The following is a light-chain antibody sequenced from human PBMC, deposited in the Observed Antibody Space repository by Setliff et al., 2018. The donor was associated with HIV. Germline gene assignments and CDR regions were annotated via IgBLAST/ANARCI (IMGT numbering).Light chain of an antibody. Sequence: QTVVTQEPSLTVSPGGTVTLTCASSTGAVTSGYYPNWFQQKPGQAPRVLIYSISNKHSWTPARFSGSLLGGKAALTLSGVQPEDEAEYYCLLYYGGAQPWVFGGGTKVTV. J-gene: IGLJ3*02. CDR3: LLYYGGAQPWV. V-gene: IGLV7-43*01. CDR1: TGAVTSGYY. CDR2: SIS.